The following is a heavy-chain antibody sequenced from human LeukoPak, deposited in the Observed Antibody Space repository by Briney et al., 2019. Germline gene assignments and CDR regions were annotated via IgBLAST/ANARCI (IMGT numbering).Heavy chain of an antibody. Sequence: PSQTLSLTCTVSGGSISSGGYYWSWIRQHPGKGLEWIGYIYYSGSTYYNPSLKSRVTISVDTSKSQFSLKLSSVTAADTAVYYCARATTQQLVFDYWGQGTLVTVSS. CDR3: ARATTQQLVFDY. CDR1: GGSISSGGYY. V-gene: IGHV4-31*03. CDR2: IYYSGST. J-gene: IGHJ4*02. D-gene: IGHD6-13*01.